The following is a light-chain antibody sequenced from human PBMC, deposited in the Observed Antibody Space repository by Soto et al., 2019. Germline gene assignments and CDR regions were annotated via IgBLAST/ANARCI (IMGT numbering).Light chain of an antibody. V-gene: IGKV1-5*01. CDR1: QSISSW. CDR3: QQYNSYPWT. CDR2: DAS. J-gene: IGKJ1*01. Sequence: DIQMTQSPSTLSASVGDRVTITCRASQSISSWLAWYQQKPGKAPKLLIYDASSLESRVPSRFSASGSGTEFTLTISSLQPDDFASYYCQQYNSYPWTFGQGTKVEIK.